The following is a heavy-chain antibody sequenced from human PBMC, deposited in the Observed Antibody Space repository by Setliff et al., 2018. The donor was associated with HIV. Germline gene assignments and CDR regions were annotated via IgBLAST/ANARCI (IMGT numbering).Heavy chain of an antibody. CDR3: ARGTVVPYYLDY. CDR1: GGSLSTSSFY. J-gene: IGHJ4*02. Sequence: SETLSLTCTVSGGSLSTSSFYWGWIRQPPGKRLEWIGSIFFSGSTNYNPSLKSRVTISVDTSKNQFSLKLSSVTAADTAVYYCARGTVVPYYLDYWGQGTLVTVSS. V-gene: IGHV4-39*07. D-gene: IGHD2-15*01. CDR2: IFFSGST.